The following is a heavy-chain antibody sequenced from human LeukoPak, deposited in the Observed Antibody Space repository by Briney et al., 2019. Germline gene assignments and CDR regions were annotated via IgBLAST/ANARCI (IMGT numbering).Heavy chain of an antibody. CDR1: GFTVSSNY. CDR3: TRDGIAVAGYYYYMDV. CDR2: IYSGGST. V-gene: IGHV3-66*01. J-gene: IGHJ6*03. Sequence: GGSLRLSCAASGFTVSSNYMSWVRQAPGKGLEWVSVIYSGGSTYYADSVKGRFTISRDNSKNTLYLQMNSLRAEDTAVYYCTRDGIAVAGYYYYMDVWGKGTTVTVS. D-gene: IGHD6-19*01.